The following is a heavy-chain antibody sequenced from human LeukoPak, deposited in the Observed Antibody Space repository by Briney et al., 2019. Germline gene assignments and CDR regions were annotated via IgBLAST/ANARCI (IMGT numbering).Heavy chain of an antibody. CDR1: GFTFSNYA. D-gene: IGHD5-18*01. V-gene: IGHV3-23*01. J-gene: IGHJ4*02. Sequence: PGGSLRLSCAASGFTFSNYAMSWVRQAPGKGLGWVSVISGSGGSTYYADSVKGQFTIFRDNSKNTVYLQMNSLRADDTAVYYCAKGDTGMVRRYYFDYWGQGTLVTVSS. CDR2: ISGSGGST. CDR3: AKGDTGMVRRYYFDY.